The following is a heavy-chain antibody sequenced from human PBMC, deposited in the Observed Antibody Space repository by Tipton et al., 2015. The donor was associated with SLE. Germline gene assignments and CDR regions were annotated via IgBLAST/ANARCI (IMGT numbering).Heavy chain of an antibody. D-gene: IGHD5-18*01. CDR3: ARARLGRGYSYGYGAFDI. V-gene: IGHV4-61*09. CDR1: GGSISSGSYY. CDR2: IYTSGST. J-gene: IGHJ3*02. Sequence: TLSLTCTVSGGSISSGSYYWSWIRQPAGKGLEWIGYIYTSGSTYYNPSLKSRVTISVDTSKNQFSLKLSSVTAADTAVYYCARARLGRGYSYGYGAFDIWGQGTMVTVSS.